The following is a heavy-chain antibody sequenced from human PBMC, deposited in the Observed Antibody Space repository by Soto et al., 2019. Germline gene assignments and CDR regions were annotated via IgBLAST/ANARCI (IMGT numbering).Heavy chain of an antibody. D-gene: IGHD6-19*01. CDR3: AKDIDGWVAGFDF. V-gene: IGHV3-9*01. Sequence: EVQLVESGGGLVQPGRSLRLSCAASGFSFDDYAMHWVRQAPGKGLEWVSGITWNSGSIGYADSVKSRFTVSRDNARKSLFLQMNSLRADDPALYYCAKDIDGWVAGFDFWGQGTLVIVSS. J-gene: IGHJ4*02. CDR1: GFSFDDYA. CDR2: ITWNSGSI.